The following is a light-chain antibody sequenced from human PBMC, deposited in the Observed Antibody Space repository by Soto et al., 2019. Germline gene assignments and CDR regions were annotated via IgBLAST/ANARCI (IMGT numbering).Light chain of an antibody. V-gene: IGKV1-5*03. CDR3: QQSYSTPPT. CDR2: KAS. Sequence: DIQMNQSPSTLSGSEGDRVTITCRASQTISSWLAWYQQKPGKAPKLLIYKASTLKSGVPSRFSGSGSGTEFTLTISSLQPDDFATYYCQQSYSTPPTFGQGTKVDIK. J-gene: IGKJ1*01. CDR1: QTISSW.